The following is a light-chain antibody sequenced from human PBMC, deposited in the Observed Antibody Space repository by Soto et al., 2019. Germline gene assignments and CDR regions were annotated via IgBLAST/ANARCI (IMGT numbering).Light chain of an antibody. J-gene: IGLJ3*02. Sequence: QSALTQPASVSGFLGQSITMSCTGSSSDVGTFNLVSWFQQHPGKAPKLLIFEVSNRSSGVSNRFSGSKSGNTASLTISGLQAEDEADYYCSSYTTSSSLRLFGGGTKLTVL. V-gene: IGLV2-14*02. CDR3: SSYTTSSSLRL. CDR1: SSDVGTFNL. CDR2: EVS.